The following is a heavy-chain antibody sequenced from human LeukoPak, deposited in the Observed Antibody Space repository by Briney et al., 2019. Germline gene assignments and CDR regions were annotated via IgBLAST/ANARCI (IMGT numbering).Heavy chain of an antibody. Sequence: ASVKVSCKASGGTFSSYTISWVRQAPGQGLEWMGRIIPILGIANYAQKLQGRVTITADKSTSTAYMELSSLRSEDTAVYYCASGGVRVVPALDYWGQGTLVTVSS. V-gene: IGHV1-69*02. CDR1: GGTFSSYT. CDR3: ASGGVRVVPALDY. D-gene: IGHD2-2*01. J-gene: IGHJ4*02. CDR2: IIPILGIA.